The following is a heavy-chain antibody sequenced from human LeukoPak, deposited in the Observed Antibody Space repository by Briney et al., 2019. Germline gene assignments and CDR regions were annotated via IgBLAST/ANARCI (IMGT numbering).Heavy chain of an antibody. D-gene: IGHD1-14*01. Sequence: SETLPLTCSVSGGSISSYYWSWIRQPPGKGLEWIGYIYYSGSTNYNPSLKSRVTISVDTSKNQFSLKLSSVTAADTAVYYCARSRKSGGKGAFDIWGQGTKVTVSS. CDR3: ARSRKSGGKGAFDI. V-gene: IGHV4-59*01. CDR1: GGSISSYY. J-gene: IGHJ3*02. CDR2: IYYSGST.